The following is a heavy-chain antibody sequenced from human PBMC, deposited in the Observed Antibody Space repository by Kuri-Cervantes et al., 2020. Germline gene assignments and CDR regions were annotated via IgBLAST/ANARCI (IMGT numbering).Heavy chain of an antibody. Sequence: GESLKISCAASGFSVSSEYMSWVRQAPGKGLEWVSTIYRGGPTYYGDSVKGRFTISRDNSKNIVYLQMNSLRAEDTAVYYCAAGGGWTYGGKVEHWGQGTLVTVSS. CDR1: GFSVSSEY. V-gene: IGHV3-53*01. D-gene: IGHD4-23*01. CDR3: AAGGGWTYGGKVEH. J-gene: IGHJ5*02. CDR2: IYRGGPT.